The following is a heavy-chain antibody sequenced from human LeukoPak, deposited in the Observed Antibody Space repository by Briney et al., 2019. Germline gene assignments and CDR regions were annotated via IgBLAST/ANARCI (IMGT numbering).Heavy chain of an antibody. J-gene: IGHJ3*02. CDR1: GGTFSSYA. CDR2: IIPIFGTA. V-gene: IGHV1-69*13. D-gene: IGHD3-9*01. Sequence: SVKVSCKASGGTFSSYAISWVRQAPGQGLEWMGGIIPIFGTANYAQKFQGRVTVTADESTSTAYMELSSLRSEDTAVYYCARDGRYDILTGYYLDAFDIWGQGTMVTVSS. CDR3: ARDGRYDILTGYYLDAFDI.